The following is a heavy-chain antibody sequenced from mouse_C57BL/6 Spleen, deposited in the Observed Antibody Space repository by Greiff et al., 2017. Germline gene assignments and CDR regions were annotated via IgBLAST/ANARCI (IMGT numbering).Heavy chain of an antibody. V-gene: IGHV1-9*01. CDR2: ILPGSGST. Sequence: QVQLQQSGAELMKPGASVKLSCKATGYTFTGYWIEWVKQRPGHGLEWIGEILPGSGSTNYNEKFKGKATFPADTSSNTAYMQLSSLTTEDSAIYYCAQRGGYYGSTPCAMDYWGQGTSVTVAS. CDR3: AQRGGYYGSTPCAMDY. CDR1: GYTFTGYW. J-gene: IGHJ4*01. D-gene: IGHD1-1*01.